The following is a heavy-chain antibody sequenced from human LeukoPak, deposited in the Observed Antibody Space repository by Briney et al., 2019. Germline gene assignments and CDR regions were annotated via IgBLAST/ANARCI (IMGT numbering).Heavy chain of an antibody. CDR3: ARDRGYDGFDI. V-gene: IGHV3-7*01. Sequence: GGSLRLSCAASGFTFSGYWMSWVRQAPGKGLEWVANIKQDGSAQYYVESVKGRFTIARDNAKNSLYLQMNSLRAEDTALYYCARDRGYDGFDIWGQGTTVTVSS. CDR2: IKQDGSAQ. CDR1: GFTFSGYW. D-gene: IGHD3-22*01. J-gene: IGHJ3*02.